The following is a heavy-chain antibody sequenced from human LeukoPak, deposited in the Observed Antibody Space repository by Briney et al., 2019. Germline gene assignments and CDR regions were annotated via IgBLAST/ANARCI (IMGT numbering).Heavy chain of an antibody. CDR2: IIPIFGTA. J-gene: IGHJ4*02. CDR1: GGTFSSYA. Sequence: GASVKVSCKASGGTFSSYAISWVRQAPGQGLEWMGGIIPIFGTANYAQKFQGRVTITTDESTSTAYMELSSLRSEDTAVYYCAKGVVWFGESFDYWGQGTLVTVSS. CDR3: AKGVVWFGESFDY. V-gene: IGHV1-69*05. D-gene: IGHD3-10*01.